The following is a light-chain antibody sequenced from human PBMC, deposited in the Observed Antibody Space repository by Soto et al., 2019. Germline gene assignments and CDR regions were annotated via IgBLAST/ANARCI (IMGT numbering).Light chain of an antibody. CDR3: SSYAGSNLGV. J-gene: IGLJ3*02. Sequence: QSALTQSPSASGYPGQSVTISCTGTSSDVGNYKYVSWYQQHPGKAPKLMIYEVSKRPSGVPDRFSGSKSGNTASLTVSGLQVEDEADYYCSSYAGSNLGVFGGGTQLTVL. V-gene: IGLV2-8*01. CDR1: SSDVGNYKY. CDR2: EVS.